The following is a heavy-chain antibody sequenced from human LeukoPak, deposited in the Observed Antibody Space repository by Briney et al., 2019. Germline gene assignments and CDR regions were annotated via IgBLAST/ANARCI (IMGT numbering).Heavy chain of an antibody. V-gene: IGHV3-21*01. Sequence: GGSLRLSCAASGFTFSSYSMNWVRQAPGKGLEWVSSISSSSSYVYYADSVKGRFTISRDNAKNSLYLQMNSLRAEDTAVYYCARDLYSRASRFDPWGQGTLVTVSS. CDR1: GFTFSSYS. CDR3: ARDLYSRASRFDP. D-gene: IGHD6-13*01. CDR2: ISSSSSYV. J-gene: IGHJ5*02.